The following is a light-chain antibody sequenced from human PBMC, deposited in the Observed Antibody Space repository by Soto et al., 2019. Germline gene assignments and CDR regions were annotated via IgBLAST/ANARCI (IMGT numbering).Light chain of an antibody. CDR3: TSYTPIVTLGSV. V-gene: IGLV2-14*01. CDR2: EVT. CDR1: SSDIGGYNS. J-gene: IGLJ1*01. Sequence: QSVLTQPASVSGSPGQSITISCTGTSSDIGGYNSVSWYQQHPGRAPRLIIYEVTKRPSGVSNRFSASKSGNTASLTISGLQAEDEADYYWTSYTPIVTLGSVFGTGTKVTVL.